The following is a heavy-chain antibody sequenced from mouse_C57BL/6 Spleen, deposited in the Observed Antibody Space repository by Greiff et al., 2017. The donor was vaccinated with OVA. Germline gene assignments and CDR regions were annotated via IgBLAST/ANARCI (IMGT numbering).Heavy chain of an antibody. V-gene: IGHV6-6*01. CDR3: TRRPDYYWYFDV. Sequence: EVQVVESGGGLVQPGGSMKLSCAASGFTFSDAWMDWVRQSPEKGLEWVAEIRNKANNHSTYYAESVKGRFTISRDDSKSSVYLQMNSVRAEDTGIYYWTRRPDYYWYFDVWGTGTTVTVSS. D-gene: IGHD2-13*01. J-gene: IGHJ1*03. CDR2: IRNKANNHST. CDR1: GFTFSDAW.